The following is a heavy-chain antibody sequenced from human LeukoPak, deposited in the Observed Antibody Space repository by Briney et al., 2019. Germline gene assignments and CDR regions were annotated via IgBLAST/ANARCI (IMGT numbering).Heavy chain of an antibody. J-gene: IGHJ3*02. D-gene: IGHD3-10*01. CDR1: GFTFAGYA. V-gene: IGHV3-23*01. CDR3: AKEEGSSRSHHPWDPFDI. CDR2: ISGSGSST. Sequence: PGGSLRLSCAASGFTFAGYAVTWVRQGPGKGLEWVSTISGSGSSTYYADSVKGWFTISRDNSKNTLYLQMNSLRAEDTAVYYCAKEEGSSRSHHPWDPFDIWGQGTMVTVSS.